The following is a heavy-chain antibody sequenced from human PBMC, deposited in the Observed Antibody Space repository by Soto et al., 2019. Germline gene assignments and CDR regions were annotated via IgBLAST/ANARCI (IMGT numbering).Heavy chain of an antibody. Sequence: QVQLVQAGAEVEKPGSSVKVSCKASGGTFSSYAISWVRQAPGQGLEWTGGVIPIFGTANYAQKLQGRVSIDANKTTRTATMELSSLRYEDPAVYYCASRGGALGPGSFDFWGQGTMVTVSS. J-gene: IGHJ3*01. D-gene: IGHD3-16*01. V-gene: IGHV1-69*06. CDR2: VIPIFGTA. CDR1: GGTFSSYA. CDR3: ASRGGALGPGSFDF.